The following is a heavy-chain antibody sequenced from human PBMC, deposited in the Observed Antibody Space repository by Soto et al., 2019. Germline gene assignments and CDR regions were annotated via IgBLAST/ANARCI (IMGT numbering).Heavy chain of an antibody. CDR2: IYYSGST. D-gene: IGHD6-13*01. J-gene: IGHJ6*02. CDR1: GGSISSYY. Sequence: QVQLQESGPGLVKPSETLSLTCTVSGGSISSYYWSWIRQPPGKGLEWIGYIYYSGSTNYNPSLKSRVTISVDTSKNQFSLKLSSVTAADTAVYYCAREGYSSNWSIDGMDVWGQGTTVTVSS. CDR3: AREGYSSNWSIDGMDV. V-gene: IGHV4-59*01.